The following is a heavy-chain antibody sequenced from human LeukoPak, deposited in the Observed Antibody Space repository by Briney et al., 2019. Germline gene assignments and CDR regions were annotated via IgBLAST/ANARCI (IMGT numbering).Heavy chain of an antibody. Sequence: SQTLSLTCTVSGGSISSGGYYWSWIRQHPGKGLEWIGYIYYSGSTYYNPSLKSRVTISVDTSKNQFSLNLSSVTAADTAVYYCAGGKDTAMAPSYWFEPWGQGTLVTVSS. CDR3: AGGKDTAMAPSYWFEP. V-gene: IGHV4-31*03. CDR1: GGSISSGGYY. CDR2: IYYSGST. J-gene: IGHJ5*02. D-gene: IGHD5-18*01.